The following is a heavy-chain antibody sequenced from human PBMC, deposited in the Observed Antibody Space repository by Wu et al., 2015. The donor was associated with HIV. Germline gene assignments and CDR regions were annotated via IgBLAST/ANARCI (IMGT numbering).Heavy chain of an antibody. CDR3: ATSTTALNWFDS. Sequence: QVQLVQSGAEVKEPGASVKVSCKSSQYFFTTYQVHWVRQAPGQGLEWMGVINPTGDSTDYAQKFQGRVIVTRDTSTNTVYLDLTSLRSDDTAIYYCATSTTALNWFDSWGQGALVTVSS. CDR2: INPTGDST. CDR1: QYFFTTYQ. D-gene: IGHD1-1*01. J-gene: IGHJ5*01. V-gene: IGHV1-46*01.